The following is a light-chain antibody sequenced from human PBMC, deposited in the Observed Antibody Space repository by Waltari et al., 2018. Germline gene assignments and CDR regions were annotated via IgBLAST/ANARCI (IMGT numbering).Light chain of an antibody. V-gene: IGKV3-11*01. Sequence: EIVLTQSPAPLSLSPGERATLSCRASQSVSSHLAWYQQKPGQAPRLLIYDASNRATGIPARFSGSGSGTDFTLTISSLEPEDFAVYYCQQRSDWPPTFGQGTKLEIK. J-gene: IGKJ2*01. CDR3: QQRSDWPPT. CDR1: QSVSSH. CDR2: DAS.